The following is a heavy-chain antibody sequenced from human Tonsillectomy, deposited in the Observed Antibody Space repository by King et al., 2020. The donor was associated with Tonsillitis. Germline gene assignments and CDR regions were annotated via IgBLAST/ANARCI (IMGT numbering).Heavy chain of an antibody. J-gene: IGHJ3*01. V-gene: IGHV2-5*02. D-gene: IGHD3-10*01. CDR1: GFSLNTGGVA. CDR3: AHRPRDGSGSYAFDV. CDR2: IHWDDDK. Sequence: TLKESGPTLVKPTQTLTLTCTFSGFSLNTGGVAVGWIRQPPGKALDWLALIHWDDDKRYSTSLQSRLTITKDTSKNQVVLTMTNMDSVDTGTYFCAHRPRDGSGSYAFDVWGPGTTVTVSS.